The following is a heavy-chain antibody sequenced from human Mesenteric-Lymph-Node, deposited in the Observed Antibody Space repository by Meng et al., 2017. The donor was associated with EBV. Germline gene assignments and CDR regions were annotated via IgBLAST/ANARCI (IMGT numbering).Heavy chain of an antibody. J-gene: IGHJ4*02. CDR3: AREGDTDYSLDY. V-gene: IGHV3-33*01. CDR2: IWYDETTK. Sequence: VNLGGSGGGVVKPGRSLTLTCAASGFNFRDFGMHWIRQAPGKGLEWVAVIWYDETTKYYADSVKGRFTISRDNSKNTLYLQMNSLRAEDTALYYCAREGDTDYSLDYWGQGTLVTVSS. D-gene: IGHD4-11*01. CDR1: GFNFRDFG.